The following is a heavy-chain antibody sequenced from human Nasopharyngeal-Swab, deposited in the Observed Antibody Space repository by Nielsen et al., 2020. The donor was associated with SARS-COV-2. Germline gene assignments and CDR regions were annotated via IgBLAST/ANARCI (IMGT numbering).Heavy chain of an antibody. D-gene: IGHD1-1*01. J-gene: IGHJ6*02. CDR1: GGSFSGHY. CDR3: ARGNNWNYAMDV. V-gene: IGHV4-34*01. CDR2: INHSGST. Sequence: SETLSLTCAVYGGSFSGHYWSWIRQPPGKGLEWIGEINHSGSTNYNPSLKSRVTISVDTSKNQFSLKLSSVTAADTAVYYCARGNNWNYAMDVWGQGTTVTVSS.